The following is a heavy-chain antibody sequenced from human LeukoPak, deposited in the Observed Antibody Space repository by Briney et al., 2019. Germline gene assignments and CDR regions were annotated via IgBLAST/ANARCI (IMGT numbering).Heavy chain of an antibody. CDR1: GGSFSGYY. D-gene: IGHD1-1*01. CDR3: ARGSVRTGTYLNWFDP. Sequence: PSETLSLTCAVYGGSFSGYYWSWLRQPPGKGLEWIGEINHSGSTNYNPSLKSRVTISVDTSKNQFSLKLSSVTAADTAVYYCARGSVRTGTYLNWFDPWGQGTLVTVSS. CDR2: INHSGST. V-gene: IGHV4-34*01. J-gene: IGHJ5*02.